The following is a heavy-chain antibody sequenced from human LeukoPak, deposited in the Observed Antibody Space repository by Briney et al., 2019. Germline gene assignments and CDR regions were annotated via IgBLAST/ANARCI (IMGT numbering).Heavy chain of an antibody. CDR2: IWYDGSNK. J-gene: IGHJ4*02. CDR3: ATDTHSGYDSSFDY. Sequence: GGSLRLSCAASGFTFSSYGMHWVRQAPGKGLEWVAVIWYDGSNKYYADSVKGRFTISRDNSKNTLYLQMNSLRAEDTAMYYCATDTHSGYDSSFDYWGQGTLVTVSS. CDR1: GFTFSSYG. D-gene: IGHD5-12*01. V-gene: IGHV3-33*01.